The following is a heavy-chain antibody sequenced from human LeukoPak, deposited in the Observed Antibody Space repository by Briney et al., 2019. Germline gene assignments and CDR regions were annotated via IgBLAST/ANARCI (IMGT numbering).Heavy chain of an antibody. CDR3: TRDRVGSGWPRPYYFEV. CDR2: INPNTGAT. D-gene: IGHD6-19*01. V-gene: IGHV1-2*02. CDR1: GYTLTGYY. J-gene: IGHJ4*02. Sequence: ASVKVSCEAFGYTLTGYYLHWVRQAPGQGLEWMGWINPNTGATQSAQKFQGRITMTRDTSISTAYLDLSRLRSDDTAVYYCTRDRVGSGWPRPYYFEVWGQGTLVTVSS.